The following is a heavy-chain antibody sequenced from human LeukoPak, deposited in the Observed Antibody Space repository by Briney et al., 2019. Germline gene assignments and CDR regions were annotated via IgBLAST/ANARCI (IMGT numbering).Heavy chain of an antibody. V-gene: IGHV1-2*02. CDR2: INPNSGGT. J-gene: IGHJ6*03. Sequence: ASVKVSCKASGYTFTGYYMHWVRQAPGQGLEWMGWINPNSGGTNYAQKFQGRVTMTRDTSISTAYMELSRLRSDDTAVYCCARVTMASHYYYYYYMDVWGKGTTVTVSS. CDR3: ARVTMASHYYYYYYMDV. CDR1: GYTFTGYY. D-gene: IGHD3-10*01.